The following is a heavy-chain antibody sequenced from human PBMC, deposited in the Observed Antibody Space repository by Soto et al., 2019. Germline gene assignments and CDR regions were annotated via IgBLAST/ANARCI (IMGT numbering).Heavy chain of an antibody. CDR2: TYFRSKWYN. D-gene: IGHD5-12*01. Sequence: SQTLSLACAISGDSVSSNTASWNWIRQSPSRGLEWLGRTYFRSKWYNDYAVSVKSRIIINPDTSNNQFSLQLNSVTPEDTAVYFCAKGDNLGPKTGYAFDPWGQGIMVTVSS. J-gene: IGHJ5*02. CDR1: GDSVSSNTAS. CDR3: AKGDNLGPKTGYAFDP. V-gene: IGHV6-1*01.